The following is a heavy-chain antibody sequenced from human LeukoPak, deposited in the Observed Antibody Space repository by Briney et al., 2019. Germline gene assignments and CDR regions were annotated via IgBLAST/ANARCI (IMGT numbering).Heavy chain of an antibody. CDR3: ARAEGSSKNDAFDI. Sequence: NPGGSLRLSCAASGFTFSSYWMSWVRQAPGKGLEWVSSISSSSSYIYYADSVKGRFTISRDNAKNSLYLQMNSLRAEDTAVYYCARAEGSSKNDAFDIWGQGTMVTVSS. J-gene: IGHJ3*02. CDR2: ISSSSSYI. V-gene: IGHV3-21*01. D-gene: IGHD2-2*01. CDR1: GFTFSSYW.